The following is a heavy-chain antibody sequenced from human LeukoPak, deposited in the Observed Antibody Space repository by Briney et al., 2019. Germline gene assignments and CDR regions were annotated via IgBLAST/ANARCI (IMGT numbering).Heavy chain of an antibody. Sequence: ASVKVSCKASGYTFTSYGISWVRQAPGQGLEWMGWISAYNGNTNYAQKLQGRVTMTTDTSTSTAYMELRSLRSDDTAVYYCARARLLWFGELLLHYYYGMDVWGQGTTVTVSS. CDR3: ARARLLWFGELLLHYYYGMDV. D-gene: IGHD3-10*01. CDR1: GYTFTSYG. J-gene: IGHJ6*02. CDR2: ISAYNGNT. V-gene: IGHV1-18*01.